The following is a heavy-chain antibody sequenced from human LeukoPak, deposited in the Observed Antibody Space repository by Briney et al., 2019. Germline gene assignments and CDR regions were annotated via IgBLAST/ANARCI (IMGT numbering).Heavy chain of an antibody. CDR3: AREYGSGSDSRAFDI. Sequence: PGGSLRLSCAASGFTVSSNYMSWVRQAPGKGLEWVSVIYSGGSTYYADSVKGRFTISRDNSKNTLYLQMNSLRAEDTAVYYCAREYGSGSDSRAFDIWGQGTMVTVSS. CDR1: GFTVSSNY. V-gene: IGHV3-53*01. J-gene: IGHJ3*02. D-gene: IGHD3-10*01. CDR2: IYSGGST.